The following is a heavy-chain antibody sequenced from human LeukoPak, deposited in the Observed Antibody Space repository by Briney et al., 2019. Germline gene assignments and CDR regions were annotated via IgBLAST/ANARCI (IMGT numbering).Heavy chain of an antibody. CDR3: ARAADYGDYVTYFDY. J-gene: IGHJ4*02. CDR1: GYTFTSYG. V-gene: IGHV1-18*01. CDR2: ISAYNGNT. D-gene: IGHD4-17*01. Sequence: ASVKVSCKASGYTFTSYGISWVRQAPGQGLEWMGWISAYNGNTNYAQKLQGRVTMTTDTSTSTAYMELRSLRSDDTAVYYCARAADYGDYVTYFDYWGQGTLVTVSS.